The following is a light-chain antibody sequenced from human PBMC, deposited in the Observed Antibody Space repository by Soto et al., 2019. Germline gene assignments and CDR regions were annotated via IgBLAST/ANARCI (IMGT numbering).Light chain of an antibody. Sequence: QSALTQPASVSGSPGQSITISCTGTSSDVGGYNYVSWYQQHPGKAPKLMIYDVTNRPSGISNPFSGSKSGNTASLTISGLQAEAEADYYCSSYTTSRTLVFGTGTKVTVL. CDR3: SSYTTSRTLV. J-gene: IGLJ6*01. V-gene: IGLV2-14*03. CDR2: DVT. CDR1: SSDVGGYNY.